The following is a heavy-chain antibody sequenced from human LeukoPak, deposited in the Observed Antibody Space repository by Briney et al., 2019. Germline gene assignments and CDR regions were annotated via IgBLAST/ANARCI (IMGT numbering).Heavy chain of an antibody. CDR1: GFTFSDYA. CDR3: ARGTQCCIDTIFLFNWFHP. J-gene: IGHJ5*02. D-gene: IGHD2-8*02. Sequence: GGSPSLTCTVSGFTFSDYAFSWVRQAPGKGLEWVALISYDGSNKYYADSAKGRFTISRDNSKNTLYLQMNSLRTDDTAVYYCARGTQCCIDTIFLFNWFHPWGQEPLLPVSS. CDR2: ISYDGSNK. V-gene: IGHV3-30-3*01.